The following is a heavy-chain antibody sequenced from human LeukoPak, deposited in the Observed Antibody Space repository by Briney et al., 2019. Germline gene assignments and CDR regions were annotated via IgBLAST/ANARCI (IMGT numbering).Heavy chain of an antibody. CDR2: IYHSGST. CDR3: ARDRPGYSSGRYYFDY. J-gene: IGHJ4*02. Sequence: PSETLSLTCTVSGYSISSGYYWGWIRQPPGKGLEWIGSIYHSGSTYYNPSLKSRVTMSVDTSKNQFSLKLSSVTAADTAVYYCARDRPGYSSGRYYFDYWGQGTLVTVSS. V-gene: IGHV4-38-2*02. D-gene: IGHD6-19*01. CDR1: GYSISSGYY.